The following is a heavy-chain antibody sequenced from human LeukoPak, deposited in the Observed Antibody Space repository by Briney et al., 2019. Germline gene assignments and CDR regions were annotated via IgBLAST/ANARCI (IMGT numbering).Heavy chain of an antibody. CDR2: ISYHGSNK. CDR3: AKGRVDYYDSSDAFDI. D-gene: IGHD3-22*01. Sequence: GGSLRLSCAASGFTFSSYGMHWVRQAPGKGLERVAVISYHGSNKYYADSVKGRFTISRDNSKNTLYLQMNSLRPEDTAMYYCAKGRVDYYDSSDAFDIWGQGAMVTVSS. CDR1: GFTFSSYG. V-gene: IGHV3-30*18. J-gene: IGHJ3*02.